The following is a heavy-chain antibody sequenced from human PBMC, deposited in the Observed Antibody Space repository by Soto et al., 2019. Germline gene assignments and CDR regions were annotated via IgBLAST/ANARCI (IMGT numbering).Heavy chain of an antibody. D-gene: IGHD5-18*01. Sequence: PSETLSLTCTVSGRSLSSYYWRWTRRPPRMGLEWIASTSYSGTNNDNSSLKSRVSISIDTSKNQFSLKLNAVTAADTVVYYGARGGYKFGGFDYWGQGALVTVSS. J-gene: IGHJ4*02. CDR1: GRSLSSYY. V-gene: IGHV4-59*01. CDR3: ARGGYKFGGFDY. CDR2: TSYSGTN.